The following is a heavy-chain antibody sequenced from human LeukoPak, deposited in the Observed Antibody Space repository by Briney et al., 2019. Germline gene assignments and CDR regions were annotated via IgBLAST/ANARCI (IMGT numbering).Heavy chain of an antibody. Sequence: GGSLRLSCAASGFTFSSYWMHWVRQAPGKGLVWVSRINSGGSSTSYADSVKGRFTISRDNAKNTLYLQMDSLRAEDTAVYYCARDGSSWLNWLDPWGQGTLVTVSS. V-gene: IGHV3-74*01. CDR3: ARDGSSWLNWLDP. CDR2: INSGGSST. CDR1: GFTFSSYW. D-gene: IGHD6-13*01. J-gene: IGHJ5*02.